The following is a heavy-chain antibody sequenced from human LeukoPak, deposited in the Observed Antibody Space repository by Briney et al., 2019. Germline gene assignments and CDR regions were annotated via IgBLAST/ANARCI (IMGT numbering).Heavy chain of an antibody. CDR3: AREVCSSTSCPIDY. CDR1: GFTFSSYW. CDR2: INGDGSST. D-gene: IGHD2-2*01. V-gene: IGHV3-74*01. Sequence: GGSLRLSCAASGFTFSSYWMHWVRQAPGKGLVWVSRINGDGSSTSYADSVKGRFTISRDNAKNTLYLQMNSLRAEDTAVYYCAREVCSSTSCPIDYWGQGTLVTVSS. J-gene: IGHJ4*02.